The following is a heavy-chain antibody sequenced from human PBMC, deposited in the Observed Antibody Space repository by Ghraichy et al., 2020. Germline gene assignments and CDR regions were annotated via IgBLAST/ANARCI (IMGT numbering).Heavy chain of an antibody. CDR1: GGSINNYY. Sequence: SEILSLTCTVSGGSINNYYWSWIRQPPGKGLEWVGYIYYSGGTNYNPSFKSRVTISVDMSKNQFSLRLSSVTAADTAVYYCARDIYYYETSGYPQWGPGTLVTVSS. D-gene: IGHD3-22*01. J-gene: IGHJ4*02. V-gene: IGHV4-59*01. CDR3: ARDIYYYETSGYPQ. CDR2: IYYSGGT.